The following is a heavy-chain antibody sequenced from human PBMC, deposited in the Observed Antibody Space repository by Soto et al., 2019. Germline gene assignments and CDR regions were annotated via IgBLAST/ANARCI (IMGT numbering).Heavy chain of an antibody. CDR2: IYTSGST. Sequence: QVQLQESGPGLLKPSETLSLTCTVSGGSISSYYWSWIRQPAGKGLEWIGRIYTSGSTNYNPSLKSRVTMSVDTSKNQFSLKLSSVTAADTAVYYCARACSSNSCYEDFDYWGQGTLVTVSS. J-gene: IGHJ4*02. D-gene: IGHD2-2*01. V-gene: IGHV4-4*07. CDR3: ARACSSNSCYEDFDY. CDR1: GGSISSYY.